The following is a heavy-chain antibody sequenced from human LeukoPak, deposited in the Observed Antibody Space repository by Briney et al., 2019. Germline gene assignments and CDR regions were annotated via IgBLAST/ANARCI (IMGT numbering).Heavy chain of an antibody. J-gene: IGHJ5*02. V-gene: IGHV4-4*07. D-gene: IGHD5-18*01. CDR2: IYSSGST. Sequence: QTSETLSLTCTVSGGFIHTYNWIWIRQPAGKGLEWIGRIYSSGSTNYNPSLKSRVIMSVDTSKNQFSLMLNSVAAADTAVYYCAKGYTYGYFSYFDPWGQGTLVTVSS. CDR3: AKGYTYGYFSYFDP. CDR1: GGFIHTYN.